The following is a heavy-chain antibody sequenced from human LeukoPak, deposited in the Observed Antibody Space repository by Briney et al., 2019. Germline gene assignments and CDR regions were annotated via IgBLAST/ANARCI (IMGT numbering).Heavy chain of an antibody. J-gene: IGHJ3*02. Sequence: ASVKVSCKASGYTFTSYGISWVRQAPGQGLEWMGWISAYNGNTNYAQKLQGRVTMTTDTSTSTAYMELRSLRSDDTAVHYCARDGGTYYYGSGSYYDDAFDIWGQGTMVTVSS. D-gene: IGHD3-10*01. V-gene: IGHV1-18*01. CDR2: ISAYNGNT. CDR3: ARDGGTYYYGSGSYYDDAFDI. CDR1: GYTFTSYG.